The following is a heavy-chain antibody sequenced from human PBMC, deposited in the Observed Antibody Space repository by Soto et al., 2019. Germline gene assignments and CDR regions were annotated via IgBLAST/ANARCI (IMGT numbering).Heavy chain of an antibody. CDR1: GFTFRTFA. CDR3: ARDKKPFNWSPSILKSYYYGMDV. J-gene: IGHJ6*02. V-gene: IGHV3-30-3*01. Sequence: GGSLRLSCAASGFTFRTFAMHWVRQAPGKGLEWVAVISNDGSSKYFLDSVKGRFTVSRDNSNNTLYLQMDSLRAEDTAVYYCARDKKPFNWSPSILKSYYYGMDVWGQGTTVTVSS. CDR2: ISNDGSSK. D-gene: IGHD1-1*01.